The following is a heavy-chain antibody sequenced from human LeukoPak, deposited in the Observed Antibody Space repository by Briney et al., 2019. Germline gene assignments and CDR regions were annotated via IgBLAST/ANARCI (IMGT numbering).Heavy chain of an antibody. V-gene: IGHV7-4-1*02. CDR3: AREIRLRGSRGAEAFDI. CDR2: INTNTGNP. D-gene: IGHD3-16*01. Sequence: ASVKVSCKASGYTSTSYAMNWVRQAPGQGLEWMGWINTNTGNPTYAQGFTGRFVFSLDTSVSTAYLQISSLKAEDTAVYYCAREIRLRGSRGAEAFDIWGQGTMVTVSS. J-gene: IGHJ3*02. CDR1: GYTSTSYA.